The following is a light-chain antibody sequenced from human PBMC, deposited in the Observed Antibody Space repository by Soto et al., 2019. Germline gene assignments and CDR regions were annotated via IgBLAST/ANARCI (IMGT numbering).Light chain of an antibody. V-gene: IGKV1-39*01. CDR1: QSISSY. Sequence: DIQMTQSPSSLSASVGDRVTITCRASQSISSYLNWYQQKPGKAPKLLIYAASSLQSGVRSRFSGSGSGTDFTDTSSRRQPEDFATYYCQQSYSTPLFPFGPGTKVDIK. CDR3: QQSYSTPLFP. J-gene: IGKJ3*01. CDR2: AAS.